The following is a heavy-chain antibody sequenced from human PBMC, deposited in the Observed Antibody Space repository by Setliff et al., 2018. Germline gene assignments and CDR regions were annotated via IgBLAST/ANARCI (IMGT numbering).Heavy chain of an antibody. V-gene: IGHV4-59*01. J-gene: IGHJ4*02. CDR3: ARAGGFKGYYGSETIYHFDY. Sequence: TSETLSLTCTVSGGSISNYYWTWIRQPPGKGLEWIGYIYYSGSTNYNPSLNNRVTISVDTSKNQSSLKLTSVTAADTAVYYCARAGGFKGYYGSETIYHFDYWGQGTLVTVSS. D-gene: IGHD3-10*01. CDR1: GGSISNYY. CDR2: IYYSGST.